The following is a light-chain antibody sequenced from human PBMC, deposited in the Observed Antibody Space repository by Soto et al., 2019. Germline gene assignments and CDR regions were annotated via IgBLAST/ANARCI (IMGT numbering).Light chain of an antibody. V-gene: IGLV1-51*01. CDR3: GTWDNSLSAGV. Sequence: QSVLTQPPSVSAAPGQKVTISCSGSSSNIGNNSVSWYQQLPGTAPKLLIYDNNKRPSGIPDRFSGSKSGTSATLGITGLQTGDEAYYHCGTWDNSLSAGVFGGGTKLTVL. J-gene: IGLJ2*01. CDR2: DNN. CDR1: SSNIGNNS.